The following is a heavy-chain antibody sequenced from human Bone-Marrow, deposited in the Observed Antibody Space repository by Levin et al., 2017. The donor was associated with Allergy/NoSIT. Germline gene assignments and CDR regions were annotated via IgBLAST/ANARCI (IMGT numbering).Heavy chain of an antibody. CDR1: SFTFSNYG. D-gene: IGHD6-13*01. V-gene: IGHV1-18*01. CDR3: ARDTGYTSSRIFDY. CDR2: ISGYNGNT. Sequence: ASVKVSCKASSFTFSNYGFSWMRQAPGQGLEWMGWISGYNGNTNYAQNLQGRVTFTTDTSTSTAYMELRSLRSGDTAMYYCARDTGYTSSRIFDYWGQGTLVTVSS. J-gene: IGHJ4*02.